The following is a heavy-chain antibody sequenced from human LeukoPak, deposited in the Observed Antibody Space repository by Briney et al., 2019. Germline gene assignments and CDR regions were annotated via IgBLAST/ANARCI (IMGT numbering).Heavy chain of an antibody. J-gene: IGHJ6*02. CDR1: GFTFSSYS. V-gene: IGHV3-21*01. CDR2: ISSSSSYI. CDR3: ARDAVRGYYDSSSNGMDV. Sequence: GGSLRLSCAASGFTFSSYSMNWVRQAPGKGLEWVSSISSSSSYIYYADSVKGRFTISRDNAKNSLYLQMNSLRAEDTAVYYCARDAVRGYYDSSSNGMDVWGQGTTVTVSS. D-gene: IGHD3-22*01.